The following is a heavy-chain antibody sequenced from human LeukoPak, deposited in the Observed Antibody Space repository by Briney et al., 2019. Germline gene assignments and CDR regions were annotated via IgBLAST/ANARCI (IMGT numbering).Heavy chain of an antibody. V-gene: IGHV3-23*01. CDR3: AKSSRRGYSSGWYYYGMDV. Sequence: GGSLSLSCAASGFTFSSYAMSWVRQAPGKGLEWVSAISGSGGSTCYADSVKGRFTISRDNSKNTLYLQMNSLRAEDTAVYYCAKSSRRGYSSGWYYYGMDVWGQGTTVTVSS. J-gene: IGHJ6*02. CDR2: ISGSGGST. D-gene: IGHD6-19*01. CDR1: GFTFSSYA.